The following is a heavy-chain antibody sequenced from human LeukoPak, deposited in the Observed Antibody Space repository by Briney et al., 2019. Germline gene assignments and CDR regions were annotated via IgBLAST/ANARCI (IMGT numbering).Heavy chain of an antibody. CDR1: GFTFSSYS. CDR2: ISSSSSYI. D-gene: IGHD3-10*01. Sequence: GGSLRLSCAASGFTFSSYSMNWVRHAPGKGLEWVASISSSSSYIYYADSVKGRFTISRDNAKNSLYLQMNSLRAEDTAVYYCARGVGESLYGMDVWGQGTTVTVSS. V-gene: IGHV3-21*01. J-gene: IGHJ6*02. CDR3: ARGVGESLYGMDV.